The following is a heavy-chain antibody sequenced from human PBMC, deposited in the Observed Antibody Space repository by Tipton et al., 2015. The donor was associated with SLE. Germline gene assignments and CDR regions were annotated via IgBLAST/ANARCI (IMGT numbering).Heavy chain of an antibody. Sequence: SLRLSCAASGFTFSSYWMSWVRQAPGKGLEWVANIKQDGSEKYYVDSVKGRFTISRDNAKNSLYLQMNSLRAEDTAMYYCARDFWASGSSPFSDYWGQGTLVTVSS. J-gene: IGHJ4*02. D-gene: IGHD6-19*01. CDR2: IKQDGSEK. CDR3: ARDFWASGSSPFSDY. V-gene: IGHV3-7*03. CDR1: GFTFSSYW.